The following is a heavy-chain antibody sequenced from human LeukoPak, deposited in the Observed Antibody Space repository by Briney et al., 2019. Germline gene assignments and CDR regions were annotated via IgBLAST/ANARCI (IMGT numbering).Heavy chain of an antibody. Sequence: PSETLSLTCTVSGGSISSGSYYWSWIRQPAGKGLEWIGRIYTSGSTNYNPSLKSRVTISVDTSKNQFSLKLSSVTAADTAVYYCARGYGGEWGQGTLVTVSS. CDR1: GGSISSGSYY. V-gene: IGHV4-61*02. J-gene: IGHJ4*02. CDR2: IYTSGST. CDR3: ARGYGGE. D-gene: IGHD4-23*01.